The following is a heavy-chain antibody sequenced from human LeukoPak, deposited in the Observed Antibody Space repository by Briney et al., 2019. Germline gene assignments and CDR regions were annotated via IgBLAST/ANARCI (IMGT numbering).Heavy chain of an antibody. CDR2: INPSRGST. CDR3: ARASGSFYCFDY. Sequence: ASVKVSCKASGYAFTNYYMHWVRQAPGQGLEWMGMINPSRGSTAYAQKFQGRVTMTRDTSTSTVYMELSSLRSEDTAVYSCARASGSFYCFDYWGQGTLVTVSS. J-gene: IGHJ4*02. D-gene: IGHD1-26*01. CDR1: GYAFTNYY. V-gene: IGHV1-46*01.